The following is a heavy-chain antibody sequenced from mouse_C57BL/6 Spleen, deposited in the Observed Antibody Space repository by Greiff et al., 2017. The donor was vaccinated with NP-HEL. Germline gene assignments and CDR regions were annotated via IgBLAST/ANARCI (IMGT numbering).Heavy chain of an antibody. Sequence: QVQLQQSGAELVKPGASVKISCKASGYAFSSYWMNWVKQRPGKGLEWIGQIYPGDGDTNYNGKFKGKATLTADKSTSTAYMQLSSLTSEDSAVYFCARTLYYGYAMYYWGQGTSVTVSS. V-gene: IGHV1-80*01. D-gene: IGHD1-1*01. CDR1: GYAFSSYW. CDR3: ARTLYYGYAMYY. CDR2: IYPGDGDT. J-gene: IGHJ4*01.